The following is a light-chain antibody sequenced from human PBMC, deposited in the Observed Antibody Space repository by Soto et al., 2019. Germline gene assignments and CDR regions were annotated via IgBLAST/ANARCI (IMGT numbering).Light chain of an antibody. CDR1: QGIRDN. V-gene: IGKV1-6*01. Sequence: AIQMTQSPSSLSASVGDRVTITCRASQGIRDNLAWYQQKPGKAPNLLIYTASNLQSGVPSRFSGSGSGTDFTLTISSLQPEDFATYYCLQDYSYPRTFVQGTKLEIK. CDR2: TAS. CDR3: LQDYSYPRT. J-gene: IGKJ2*02.